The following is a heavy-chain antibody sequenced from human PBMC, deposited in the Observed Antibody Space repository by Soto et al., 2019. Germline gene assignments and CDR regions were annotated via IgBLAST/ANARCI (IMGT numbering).Heavy chain of an antibody. J-gene: IGHJ4*02. CDR1: GGSFNGYC. CDR2: INHSGST. V-gene: IGHV4-34*01. Sequence: QVQLQQWGAGLLKPSETLSLTCAVYGGSFNGYCWSWIRQSPGKGLEWIGEINHSGSTNYNPSLKSRVTKSMDTSKNQFSLKLSSVTAADTAVYYCARVADYWGQGTLVTVSS. CDR3: ARVADY.